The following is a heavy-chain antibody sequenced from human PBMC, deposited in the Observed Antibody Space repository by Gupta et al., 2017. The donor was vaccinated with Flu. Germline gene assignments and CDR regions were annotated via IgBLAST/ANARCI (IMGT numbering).Heavy chain of an antibody. V-gene: IGHV3-20*04. CDR3: ARYYYDASHAFDL. J-gene: IGHJ3*01. CDR2: INWNGGNT. D-gene: IGHD3-22*01. CDR1: GFIFDDYG. Sequence: ELQLVDSGGGVVRLGGPLRLACAASGFIFDDYGMSWVRQAPGKGLEWVSGINWNGGNTGYADSVKGRFTISRDNAKNSLFLQLNSLRAEDTALYYCARYYYDASHAFDLWGQGTMVTVSS.